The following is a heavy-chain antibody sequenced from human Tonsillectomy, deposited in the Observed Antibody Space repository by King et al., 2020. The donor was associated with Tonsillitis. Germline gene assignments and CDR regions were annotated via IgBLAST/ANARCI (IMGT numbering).Heavy chain of an antibody. CDR1: GFTLRDYY. CDR3: ATYYMDV. V-gene: IGHV3-11*01. CDR2: ITRSGTTK. J-gene: IGHJ6*03. Sequence: HVQLVESGGGLVKPGGSLRLSCVASGFTLRDYYMSWLRQAPGKGLEWVSSITRSGTTKYYADSVEGRLTISRDNAKNSLFLQMKSLRAEDTAVYYCATYYMDVWGKGTTVTVSS.